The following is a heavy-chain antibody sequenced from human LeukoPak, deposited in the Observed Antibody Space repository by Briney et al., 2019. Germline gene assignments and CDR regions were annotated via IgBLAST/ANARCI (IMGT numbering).Heavy chain of an antibody. CDR3: ASRPVVVAATNYYYGMDV. D-gene: IGHD2-15*01. Sequence: SETLSLTCAVYGGSFSGYYWSWIRQPPEKGMEWIGEINHSGSTNYNPSLKSRVTISVDTSKNQFSLKLSSVTAADTAVYYCASRPVVVAATNYYYGMDVWGQGTTVTVSS. CDR1: GGSFSGYY. V-gene: IGHV4-34*01. CDR2: INHSGST. J-gene: IGHJ6*02.